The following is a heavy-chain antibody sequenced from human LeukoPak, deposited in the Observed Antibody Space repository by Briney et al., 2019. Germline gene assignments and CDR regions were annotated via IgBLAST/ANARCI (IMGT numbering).Heavy chain of an antibody. J-gene: IGHJ5*02. Sequence: SETLSLTCAVSGVAISRGGYAWNWIRQPPGKGLEWIAYIYHSGTTYYNPSLKSRATIPVDTSKNQFSLKLSSVTAADTAVYYCVRGRYSSGWFKDKNWFDPWGQGIPVTVSS. CDR3: VRGRYSSGWFKDKNWFDP. D-gene: IGHD6-19*01. CDR1: GVAISRGGYA. V-gene: IGHV4-30-4*07. CDR2: IYHSGTT.